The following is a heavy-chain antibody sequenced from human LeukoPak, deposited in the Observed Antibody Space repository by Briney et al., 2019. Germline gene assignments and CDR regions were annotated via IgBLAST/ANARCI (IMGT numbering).Heavy chain of an antibody. V-gene: IGHV4-34*01. CDR2: VNHSGYN. Sequence: PSETLSLTCDVSGVSFSTYYWSWVRQSPEKGLEWLGEVNHSGYNNLNPSLKSRVTISVDTSKNQFSLKLSSLTAADTAVYYCARQLYGSDYWGQGTLVTVSS. CDR3: ARQLYGSDY. D-gene: IGHD4-17*01. J-gene: IGHJ4*02. CDR1: GVSFSTYY.